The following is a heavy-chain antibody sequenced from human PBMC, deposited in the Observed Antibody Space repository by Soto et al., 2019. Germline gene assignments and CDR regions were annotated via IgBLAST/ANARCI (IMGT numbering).Heavy chain of an antibody. CDR3: AHSLPGRVIDY. V-gene: IGHV2-5*02. D-gene: IGHD3-9*01. CDR2: IYWDDDK. Sequence: QITLKESGPTLVKTTQTLTLTCTFSGFSLTTSGVGVGWIRQPPGKALECLALIYWDDDKRYSPSLKSRLTTTKDTSKTQVVLTMTNMDPVDTATYSCAHSLPGRVIDYWGQGTLVTVSS. J-gene: IGHJ4*02. CDR1: GFSLTTSGVG.